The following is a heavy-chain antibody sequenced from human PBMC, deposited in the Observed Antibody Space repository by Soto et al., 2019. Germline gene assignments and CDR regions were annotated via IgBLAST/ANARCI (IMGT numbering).Heavy chain of an antibody. D-gene: IGHD3-16*02. V-gene: IGHV1-18*01. CDR1: GYTFTSYG. CDR3: ARGVMITFGGVIDPYFDY. CDR2: ISAYCGNT. Sequence: QVQLVQSGAEVKKPGASVKVSCKASGYTFTSYGISWVRQAPGQGFEWMGWISAYCGNTNYAQKPQGRVTMTTDTSTSTAYMELRSLRSDDTAVYYCARGVMITFGGVIDPYFDYWGQGTLVTVSS. J-gene: IGHJ4*02.